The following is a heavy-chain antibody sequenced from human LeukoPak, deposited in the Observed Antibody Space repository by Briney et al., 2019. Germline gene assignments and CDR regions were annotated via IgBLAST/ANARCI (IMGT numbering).Heavy chain of an antibody. CDR3: ARGTYSSGWLEFSDFDF. CDR2: INSRSTTL. CDR1: GFTFSSYG. V-gene: IGHV3-48*01. D-gene: IGHD6-19*01. J-gene: IGHJ4*02. Sequence: PGGSLRLSCAASGFTFSSYGMHWVRQAPGKGLEWVSYINSRSTTLYYADSVEGRFTVSRDNAKNSLYLQMNSLRVEDTAVYYCARGTYSSGWLEFSDFDFWGQGTLVTVSS.